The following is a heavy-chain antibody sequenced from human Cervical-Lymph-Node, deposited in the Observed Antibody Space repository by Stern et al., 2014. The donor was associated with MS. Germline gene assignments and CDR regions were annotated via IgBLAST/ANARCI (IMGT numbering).Heavy chain of an antibody. V-gene: IGHV1-46*02. J-gene: IGHJ4*02. CDR3: AREKGGSYFDY. CDR1: GYTFNSYY. D-gene: IGHD1-26*01. Sequence: VQLGQSGAEVKKPGASVKVSCKASGYTFNSYYMHWVRQAPGQGLEWMGIINPTVGSTSYAQKFQGRVTMTRDTSTSTVYMELSSLRSEDTAVYYCAREKGGSYFDYWGQGTLVTVSS. CDR2: INPTVGST.